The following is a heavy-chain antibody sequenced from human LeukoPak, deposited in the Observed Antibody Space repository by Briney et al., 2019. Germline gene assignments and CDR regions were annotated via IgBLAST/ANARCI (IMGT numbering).Heavy chain of an antibody. V-gene: IGHV3-21*01. CDR2: ISSSSSYI. J-gene: IGHJ4*02. CDR1: GFTFSSYS. Sequence: GGSLRLSCAASGFTFSSYSMNWVRQAPGKGLEWLSSISSSSSYIYYADSVKGRFTSSRDNAKNSLYLQMNSLRAEDTAVYYCASTAGVLRYFDWFFDYWGQGTLVTVSS. CDR3: ASTAGVLRYFDWFFDY. D-gene: IGHD3-9*01.